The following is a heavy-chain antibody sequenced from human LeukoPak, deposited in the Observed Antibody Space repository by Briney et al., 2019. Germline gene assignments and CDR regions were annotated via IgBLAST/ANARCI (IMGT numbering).Heavy chain of an antibody. CDR1: GFTFSSYW. J-gene: IGHJ3*02. Sequence: PGGSLRLSCAASGFTFSSYWMNWVRQAPGKGLEWVANIKQDGSEKYYVDSVKGRFTISRDNAKNSMYLQMNSLRAEDTAVYYCVRGFGIVAPEDGDDAFDIWGQGTMVTVSS. CDR3: VRGFGIVAPEDGDDAFDI. D-gene: IGHD6-13*01. V-gene: IGHV3-7*04. CDR2: IKQDGSEK.